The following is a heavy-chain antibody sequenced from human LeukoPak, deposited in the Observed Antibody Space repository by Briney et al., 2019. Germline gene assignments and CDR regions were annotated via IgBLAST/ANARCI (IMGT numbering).Heavy chain of an antibody. CDR1: GASISSYY. Sequence: PSETLSLTCTVSGASISSYYWTWVRQPPGKGLEWIGYIYPSRTTNYNPSLKSRVTISGDTSKNQFSLKLSSVTAADTAVYYCARRSLEAGTFWFDPWGQGTLVTVSS. V-gene: IGHV4-4*09. CDR2: IYPSRTT. CDR3: ARRSLEAGTFWFDP. D-gene: IGHD6-13*01. J-gene: IGHJ5*02.